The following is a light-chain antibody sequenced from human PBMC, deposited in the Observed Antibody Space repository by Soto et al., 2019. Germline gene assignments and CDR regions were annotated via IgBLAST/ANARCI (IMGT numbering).Light chain of an antibody. Sequence: QSLRTQTASVSGSPGQSITISCTGTSSDVGGYNYVSWYQQHPGKAPKLMIYEVSNRPSGVSNRFSGSKSGNTASLTISGLQADDEADYYCSSYTSSSTLDVFGTGTKVTVL. CDR1: SSDVGGYNY. CDR3: SSYTSSSTLDV. V-gene: IGLV2-14*01. CDR2: EVS. J-gene: IGLJ1*01.